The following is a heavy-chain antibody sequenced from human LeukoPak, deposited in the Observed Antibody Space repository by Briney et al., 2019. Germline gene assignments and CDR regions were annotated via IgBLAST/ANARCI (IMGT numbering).Heavy chain of an antibody. Sequence: GGSLRLSCAASGSTFSDYYMSWIRQAPGKGLEWVSYISSSGSTIYYADSVKGRFTISRDNAKNSLYLQMNSLRAEDTAVYYCAREYDFWSGYQYYFDYWGQGTLVTVSS. CDR1: GSTFSDYY. CDR3: AREYDFWSGYQYYFDY. V-gene: IGHV3-11*01. J-gene: IGHJ4*02. D-gene: IGHD3-3*01. CDR2: ISSSGSTI.